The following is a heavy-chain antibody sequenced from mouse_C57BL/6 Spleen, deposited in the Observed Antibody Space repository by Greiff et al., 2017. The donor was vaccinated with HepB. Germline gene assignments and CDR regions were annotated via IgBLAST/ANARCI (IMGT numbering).Heavy chain of an antibody. CDR1: GYTFTSYW. J-gene: IGHJ3*01. Sequence: QVHVKQPGAELVKPGASVKLSCKASGYTFTSYWMQWVKQRPGQGLEWIGEIDPSDSYTNYNQKFKGKATLTVDTSSSTAYMQLSSLTSEDSAVYYCARSDYGSSSWFAYWGQGTLVTVSA. D-gene: IGHD1-1*01. CDR3: ARSDYGSSSWFAY. CDR2: IDPSDSYT. V-gene: IGHV1-50*01.